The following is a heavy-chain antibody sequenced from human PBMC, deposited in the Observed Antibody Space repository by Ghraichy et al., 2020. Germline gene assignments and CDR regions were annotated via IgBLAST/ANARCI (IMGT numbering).Heavy chain of an antibody. CDR1: GGSIGSGGYY. D-gene: IGHD3-22*01. CDR3: ARGRGRYYDSSGYFDY. CDR2: IYYSGST. J-gene: IGHJ4*02. Sequence: SETLSLTCTVSGGSIGSGGYYWSWIRQHPGKGLEWIGYIYYSGSTYYNPSLKSRVTISVDTSKNQFSLKLSSVTAADTAVYYCARGRGRYYDSSGYFDYWGQGTLVTVSS. V-gene: IGHV4-31*03.